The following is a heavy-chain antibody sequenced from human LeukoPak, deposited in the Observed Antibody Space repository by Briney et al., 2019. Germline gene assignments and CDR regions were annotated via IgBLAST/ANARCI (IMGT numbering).Heavy chain of an antibody. D-gene: IGHD2-2*01. CDR3: ARHRSSTSFGAFCA. J-gene: IGHJ5*02. V-gene: IGHV4-39*01. Sequence: SETLSLTCTVSGGSISSSDYYWGWIRQPPGKGLEWIGSIYYTGSTYYNPSLKSRVTISLNTSEIQFSLKLNSVTAADTAVYYCARHRSSTSFGAFCAWGQGTLVTVSS. CDR2: IYYTGST. CDR1: GGSISSSDYY.